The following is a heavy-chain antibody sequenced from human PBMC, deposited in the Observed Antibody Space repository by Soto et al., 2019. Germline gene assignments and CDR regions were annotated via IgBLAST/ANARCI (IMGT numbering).Heavy chain of an antibody. V-gene: IGHV3-53*01. CDR2: IYSGGST. CDR1: GFTVSSNY. D-gene: IGHD6-6*01. CDR3: ARVWQLADGMDV. Sequence: EVQLVESGGGLIQPGGSLRLSCAASGFTVSSNYMSWVRQAPGKGLEWVSVIYSGGSTYYADSVKGRFTISRDNSKNTLYLQMNSLRAEDTAVYYFARVWQLADGMDVWGQGTTVTVSS. J-gene: IGHJ6*02.